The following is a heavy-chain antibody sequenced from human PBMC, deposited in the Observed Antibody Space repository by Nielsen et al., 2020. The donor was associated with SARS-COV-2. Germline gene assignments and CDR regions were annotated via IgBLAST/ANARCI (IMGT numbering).Heavy chain of an antibody. J-gene: IGHJ4*02. Sequence: GESLKISCAASGFTFSSYWMSWVRQAPGKGLEWVANIKQDGSEKYYVDSVKGRFTISRDNAKNSLYLQMNSLRAEDTAVYYCARDRYDYVWGSYRYFDYWGQGTLVTVSP. CDR3: ARDRYDYVWGSYRYFDY. CDR2: IKQDGSEK. CDR1: GFTFSSYW. D-gene: IGHD3-16*02. V-gene: IGHV3-7*03.